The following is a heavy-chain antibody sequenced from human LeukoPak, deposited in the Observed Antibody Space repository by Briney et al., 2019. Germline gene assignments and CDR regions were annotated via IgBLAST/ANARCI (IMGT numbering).Heavy chain of an antibody. D-gene: IGHD5-18*01. Sequence: PGGSLRLSCAASGFTFSSYAMSWVRQAPGKGLEWVSGISDSGDSTYYADSVKGRFTISRDNAKNTLYLQMNSLRAEDTAVYYCARGGAAMAYYWGQETLVTVSS. CDR2: ISDSGDST. J-gene: IGHJ4*02. V-gene: IGHV3-23*01. CDR3: ARGGAAMAYY. CDR1: GFTFSSYA.